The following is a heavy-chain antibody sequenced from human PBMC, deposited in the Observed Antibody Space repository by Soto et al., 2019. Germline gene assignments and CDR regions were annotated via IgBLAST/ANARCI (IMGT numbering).Heavy chain of an antibody. CDR1: GGSFSGWH. CDR2: ASHTGGT. V-gene: IGHV4-34*01. CDR3: ARSRNLDV. J-gene: IGHJ6*02. Sequence: QVQVQQWGAGLLKVSETLSLTCAVNGGSFSGWHWNWIRQPPGKGLEWIGEASHTGGTNYNPSLESRVTISVDRSRNQLSLKLTSVSAADTAVYYCARSRNLDVWGPGTTVIVSS. D-gene: IGHD1-1*01.